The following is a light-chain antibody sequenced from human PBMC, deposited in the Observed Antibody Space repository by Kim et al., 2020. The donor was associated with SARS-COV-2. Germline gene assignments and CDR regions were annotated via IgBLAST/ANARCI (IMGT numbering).Light chain of an antibody. CDR3: LQTNSFPLS. Sequence: DIQMTQSPSSVSASVGDRVTIACRASHDVSTWLAWYQHKPGKAPKLLIYAASSLQSGAPPRFSGSGSGTDFTLTISSLLPEDFATYNCLQTNSFPLSFGGGTKLEIK. CDR2: AAS. V-gene: IGKV1-12*01. J-gene: IGKJ4*01. CDR1: HDVSTW.